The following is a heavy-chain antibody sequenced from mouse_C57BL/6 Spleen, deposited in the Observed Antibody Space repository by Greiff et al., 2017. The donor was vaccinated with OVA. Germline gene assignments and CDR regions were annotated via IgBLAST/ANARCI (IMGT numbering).Heavy chain of an antibody. V-gene: IGHV1-76*01. J-gene: IGHJ4*01. D-gene: IGHD2-5*01. CDR2: IYPGSGNT. Sequence: VMLVESGAELVRPGASVKLSCKASGYTFTDYYINWVKQRPGQGLEWIARIYPGSGNTYYNEKFKGKATLTAEKSSSTAYMQLSSLTSEDSAVYFCARSYYSNGYAMDYWGQGTSVTVSS. CDR1: GYTFTDYY. CDR3: ARSYYSNGYAMDY.